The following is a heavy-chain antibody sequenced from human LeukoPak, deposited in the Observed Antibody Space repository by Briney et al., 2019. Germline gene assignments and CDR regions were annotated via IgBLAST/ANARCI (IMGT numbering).Heavy chain of an antibody. CDR2: ISYDGSNK. V-gene: IGHV3-30-3*01. Sequence: GGSLRLSCAASGFTFSSYAMHWVRQAPGKGLEWVAVISYDGSNKYYADSVKGRFTISRDNSKNTLYLQMNSLRAEDTAVYYCARTAEILSWGPPDYYGMDVWGQGTTVTVSS. CDR1: GFTFSSYA. CDR3: ARTAEILSWGPPDYYGMDV. D-gene: IGHD6-13*01. J-gene: IGHJ6*02.